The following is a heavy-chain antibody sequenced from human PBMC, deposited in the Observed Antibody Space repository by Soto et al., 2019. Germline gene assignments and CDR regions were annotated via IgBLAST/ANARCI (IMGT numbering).Heavy chain of an antibody. Sequence: EVQLVESGGGLVQPGGSLRLSCAASGFTFSAYWMTWVRQAPGKGLEWVANIKGDGSEKYYVDSVKGRFTIPRDNANNSLYLQMNSLRAEDTAVYFCARAKWGGYWGQGALVTVSS. CDR2: IKGDGSEK. V-gene: IGHV3-7*01. CDR3: ARAKWGGY. D-gene: IGHD7-27*01. CDR1: GFTFSAYW. J-gene: IGHJ4*02.